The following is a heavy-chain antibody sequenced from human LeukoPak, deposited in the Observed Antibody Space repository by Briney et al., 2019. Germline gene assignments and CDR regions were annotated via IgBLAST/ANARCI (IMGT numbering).Heavy chain of an antibody. CDR1: GFTVSSNY. CDR2: IFSSNNT. D-gene: IGHD3-10*01. CDR3: TGSFGELTFFDY. J-gene: IGHJ4*02. Sequence: GGSLRLSCAASGFTVSSNYMSWVRQAPGKGLEWVSIIFSSNNTYYADSVKGRFTISRDNSKNTLYLQMNSLKTEDTAVYYCTGSFGELTFFDYWGLGTLVTVSS. V-gene: IGHV3-53*01.